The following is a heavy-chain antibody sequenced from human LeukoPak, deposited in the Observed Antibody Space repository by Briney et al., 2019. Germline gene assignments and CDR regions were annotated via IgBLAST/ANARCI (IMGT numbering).Heavy chain of an antibody. J-gene: IGHJ4*02. CDR2: IIPIFGTA. Sequence: SVKVSCKASGGTFSSYAISWVRQAPGQGLEWMGGIIPIFGTANYAQKFQGRDTITADESTSTAYMELSSLRSEDTAVYYCARDSGGTSCYDYWGQGTLVTVSS. CDR3: ARDSGGTSCYDY. D-gene: IGHD2-2*01. V-gene: IGHV1-69*01. CDR1: GGTFSSYA.